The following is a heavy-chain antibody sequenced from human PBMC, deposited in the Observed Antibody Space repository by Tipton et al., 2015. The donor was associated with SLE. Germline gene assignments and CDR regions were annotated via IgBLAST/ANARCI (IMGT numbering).Heavy chain of an antibody. V-gene: IGHV4-59*01. CDR3: ARGTGWESAFDF. CDR1: GGSINDYY. D-gene: IGHD6-19*01. J-gene: IGHJ4*02. Sequence: LRLSCTVSGGSINDYYWNWIRQPPGKGLEFIGDIYYSGSTNYNPSLRSRVTISVDTSKNHFPLRLSSVTAADTAVYYCARGTGWESAFDFWGQGTLVTVSS. CDR2: IYYSGST.